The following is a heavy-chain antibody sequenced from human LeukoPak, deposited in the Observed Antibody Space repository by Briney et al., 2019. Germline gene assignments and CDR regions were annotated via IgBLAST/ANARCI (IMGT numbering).Heavy chain of an antibody. CDR1: GGTFSSYA. CDR3: ARAGYSNYNFDY. Sequence: ASVKVSCKASGGTFSSYAISWVRQAPGQGLEWMGRIIPILGIANYAQKFQGRVTITADKSTSTAYMELSSLRSEDTAVYYCARAGYSNYNFDYWGQGTLVTVSS. J-gene: IGHJ4*02. CDR2: IIPILGIA. V-gene: IGHV1-69*04. D-gene: IGHD4-4*01.